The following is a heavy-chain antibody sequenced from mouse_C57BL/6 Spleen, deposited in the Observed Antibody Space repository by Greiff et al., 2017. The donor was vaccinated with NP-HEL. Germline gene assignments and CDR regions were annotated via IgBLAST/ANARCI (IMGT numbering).Heavy chain of an antibody. J-gene: IGHJ2*01. CDR1: GYTFTSYG. V-gene: IGHV1-81*01. CDR2: IYPRSGNT. D-gene: IGHD3-2*02. CDR3: ARQRTAQASYYFDY. Sequence: LEESGAELARPGASVKLSCKASGYTFTSYGISWVKQRTGQGLEWIGEIYPRSGNTYYNEKFKGKATLTADKSSSTAYMELRSLTSEDSAVYFCARQRTAQASYYFDYWGQGTTLTVSS.